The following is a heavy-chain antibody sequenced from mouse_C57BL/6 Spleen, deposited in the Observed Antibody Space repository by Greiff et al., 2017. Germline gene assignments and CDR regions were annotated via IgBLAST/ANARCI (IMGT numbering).Heavy chain of an antibody. CDR2: ISDGGSYT. CDR3: ARDPYDYDETGNYFDY. CDR1: GFTFSSYA. Sequence: EVQVVESGGGLVKPGGSLKLSCAASGFTFSSYAMSWVRQTPEKRLEWVATISDGGSYTYSPDNVKGRFTISRDNAKNNLYLQMSHLKSEDTAMYYCARDPYDYDETGNYFDYWGQGTTLTVSS. J-gene: IGHJ2*01. D-gene: IGHD2-4*01. V-gene: IGHV5-4*01.